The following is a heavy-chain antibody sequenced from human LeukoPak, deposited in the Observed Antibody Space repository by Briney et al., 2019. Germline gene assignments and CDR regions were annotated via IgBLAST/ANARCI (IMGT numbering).Heavy chain of an antibody. CDR2: ISYDGSNK. V-gene: IGHV3-30*04. CDR1: GFTFSSYA. CDR3: AKGNGEGFDP. Sequence: GGSLRLSCAASGFTFSSYAMHWVRQAPGKGLEWVAVISYDGSNKYYADSVKGRFTISRDNSKNTLYLQMNSLRAEDTAVYYCAKGNGEGFDPWGQGTLVTVSS. D-gene: IGHD4-17*01. J-gene: IGHJ5*02.